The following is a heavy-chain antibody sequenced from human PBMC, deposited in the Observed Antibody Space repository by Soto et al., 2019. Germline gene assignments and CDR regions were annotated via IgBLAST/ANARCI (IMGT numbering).Heavy chain of an antibody. D-gene: IGHD1-26*01. CDR1: GFTFSSYG. V-gene: IGHV3-21*01. Sequence: GGSLRLSCAASGFTFSSYGMNWVRQAPGKGLEWVSSISSSSSYIYYADSVKGRFTISRDNAKNSLYLQMNSLRAEDTAVYYCARDVPGSSEFDYWGQGTLVTVSS. CDR2: ISSSSSYI. J-gene: IGHJ4*02. CDR3: ARDVPGSSEFDY.